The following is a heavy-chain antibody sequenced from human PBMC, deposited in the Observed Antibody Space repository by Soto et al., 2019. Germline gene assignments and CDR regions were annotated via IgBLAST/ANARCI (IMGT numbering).Heavy chain of an antibody. CDR2: IYYSGST. CDR1: GGSFSGYY. D-gene: IGHD5-12*01. J-gene: IGHJ6*02. V-gene: IGHV4-59*08. Sequence: ETLSLTCAVYGGSFSGYYWSWIRQPPGKGLEWIGYIYYSGSTNYNPSLKSRVTISVDTSKNQFSLKLSSVTAADTAVYYCARQYRLSYYYYYGMDVWGQGTTVTVSS. CDR3: ARQYRLSYYYYYGMDV.